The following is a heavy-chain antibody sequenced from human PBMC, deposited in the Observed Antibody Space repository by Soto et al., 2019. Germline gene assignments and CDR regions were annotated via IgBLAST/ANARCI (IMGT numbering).Heavy chain of an antibody. CDR2: TISIFGSS. CDR1: AGTFSLHS. CDR3: VAYCSGGICSGPPYGLDV. D-gene: IGHD2-15*01. V-gene: IGHV1-69*18. J-gene: IGHJ6*02. Sequence: QVHVVQSGAEVKRPGSSVKVSCKASAGTFSLHSIGWVRQAAGQGLEWMGRTISIFGSSISAQKFQHRVSMTADSSTGTAYMGLKNLTSEDTGVYICVAYCSGGICSGPPYGLDVWGRGTTVIVSS.